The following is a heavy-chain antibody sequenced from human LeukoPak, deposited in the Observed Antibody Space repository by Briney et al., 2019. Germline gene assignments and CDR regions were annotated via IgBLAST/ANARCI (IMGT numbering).Heavy chain of an antibody. CDR3: AKDYQRAYYYGSGFDY. CDR1: EFTFSSYG. J-gene: IGHJ4*02. D-gene: IGHD3-10*01. Sequence: GGSLRLSCAASEFTFSSYGMSWVRQAPGKGLEWVSAISGSGGSTYYADSVKGRFTISRDNSKNTLYLQMNSLRAEGTAVYYCAKDYQRAYYYGSGFDYWGQGTLVTVSS. CDR2: ISGSGGST. V-gene: IGHV3-23*01.